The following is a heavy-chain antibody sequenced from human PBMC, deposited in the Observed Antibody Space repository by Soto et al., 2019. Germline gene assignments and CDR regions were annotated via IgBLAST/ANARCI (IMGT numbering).Heavy chain of an antibody. V-gene: IGHV1-18*04. CDR1: GYTFTSYG. CDR2: ISAYNGNT. CDR3: ARPNKLLWFGELPYPPDY. D-gene: IGHD3-10*01. J-gene: IGHJ4*02. Sequence: ASVQVSCKASGYTFTSYGISWVRQAPGQGLVWMGWISAYNGNTNYAQKLQGRVTMTTDTPTSTAYMELRSLRSDDTAVYYCARPNKLLWFGELPYPPDYWGQGTLVTVSS.